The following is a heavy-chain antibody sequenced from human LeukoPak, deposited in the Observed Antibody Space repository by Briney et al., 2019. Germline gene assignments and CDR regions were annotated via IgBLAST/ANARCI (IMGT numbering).Heavy chain of an antibody. J-gene: IGHJ6*02. CDR1: GGSISSGGYS. V-gene: IGHV4-30-2*01. Sequence: SQTLSLTCAVSGGSISSGGYSWSWIRQPPGKGLEWIGYIYHSGSTYYNPSLKSRVTISVDTSKNQFSLKLSSVTAADTAVSYCARCYYYYYGMDVWGQGTTVTVSS. CDR2: IYHSGST. CDR3: ARCYYYYYGMDV.